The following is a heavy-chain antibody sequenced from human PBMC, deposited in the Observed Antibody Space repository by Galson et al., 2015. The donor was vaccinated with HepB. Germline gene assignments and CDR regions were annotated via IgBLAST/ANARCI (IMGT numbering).Heavy chain of an antibody. CDR3: VRRAKWSFDS. CDR2: ISGSGSSS. V-gene: IGHV3-11*03. CDR1: RFNFSDHY. J-gene: IGHJ4*02. Sequence: SLRLSCAASRFNFSDHYMTWIRQAPGKGLEWISSISGSGSSSLYSDSVRGRVRISRDNSRNSLSLQMNSLRGEDTAIYYCVRRAKWSFDSWGQGTLVTVSS. D-gene: IGHD2-15*01.